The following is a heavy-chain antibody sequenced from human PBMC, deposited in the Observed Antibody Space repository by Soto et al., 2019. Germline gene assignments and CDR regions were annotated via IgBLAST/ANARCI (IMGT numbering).Heavy chain of an antibody. CDR2: ISSSGSTI. CDR1: GVTFSDYG. J-gene: IGHJ4*02. Sequence: GGSLRLSCAAVGVTFSDYGVSWILQAPGKGLEWVSYISSSGSTIYYADSVKGRFTSSRDNAKNSLYLQMNSLRAEDTAVYYCASPYCRSTSSCGDYWGQGTLVTVSS. D-gene: IGHD2-2*01. V-gene: IGHV3-11*01. CDR3: ASPYCRSTSSCGDY.